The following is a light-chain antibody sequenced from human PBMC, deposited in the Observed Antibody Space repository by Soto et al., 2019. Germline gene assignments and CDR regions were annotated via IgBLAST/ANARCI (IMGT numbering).Light chain of an antibody. CDR1: QAINNN. Sequence: VLTQAQDTLSVSPGERATLSCRASQAINNNVAWYQLKDGQVPRLLIYGASTRAADVPARFSGSGSGTDFTLTISSLQPEDFATYYCQQLNSYPLTFGGGTKVDI. CDR2: GAS. CDR3: QQLNSYPLT. V-gene: IGKV3-15*01. J-gene: IGKJ4*01.